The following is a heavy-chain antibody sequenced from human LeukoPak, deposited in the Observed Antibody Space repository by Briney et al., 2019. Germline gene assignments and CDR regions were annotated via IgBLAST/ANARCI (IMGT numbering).Heavy chain of an antibody. Sequence: PGGSLRLSCAASGFTFSSFAMHWVRQAPGKGLEWVANIKRDGSEKYYVDSVKGRFTISRDNAKNSLYLQMNSLRAEDTAVYYCARDRRWLRTFDYWGQGTLVTVSS. V-gene: IGHV3-7*01. D-gene: IGHD5-24*01. J-gene: IGHJ4*02. CDR1: GFTFSSFA. CDR2: IKRDGSEK. CDR3: ARDRRWLRTFDY.